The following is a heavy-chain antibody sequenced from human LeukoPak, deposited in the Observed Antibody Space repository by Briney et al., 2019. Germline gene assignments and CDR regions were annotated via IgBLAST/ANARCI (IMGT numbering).Heavy chain of an antibody. D-gene: IGHD3/OR15-3a*01. CDR3: AKGVEVNTFDFFYF. CDR1: GGSISSYF. V-gene: IGHV4-59*08. Sequence: SETLSLTCTVSGGSISSYFWSWIRQPPGKGLEWIGYIYYSGSTNYNPSLKSRVTISVDTSKSQFSLNLSSVTAADTAVYYCAKGVEVNTFDFFYFWGQGTMVT. J-gene: IGHJ3*01. CDR2: IYYSGST.